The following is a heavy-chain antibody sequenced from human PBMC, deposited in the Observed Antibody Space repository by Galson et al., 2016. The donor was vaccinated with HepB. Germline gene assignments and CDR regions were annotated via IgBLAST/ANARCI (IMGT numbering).Heavy chain of an antibody. Sequence: SLRLSCAASGFTFSTYSMNWVRQAPGKGLEWVSYISSGSATTSYADSVKGRFTISRDNAKNSLYLQMNSLRDEDTAVYYCARDISNFRGSSWYFDLWGRGTLVTVSS. CDR1: GFTFSTYS. J-gene: IGHJ2*01. CDR3: ARDISNFRGSSWYFDL. V-gene: IGHV3-48*02. CDR2: ISSGSATT. D-gene: IGHD1-14*01.